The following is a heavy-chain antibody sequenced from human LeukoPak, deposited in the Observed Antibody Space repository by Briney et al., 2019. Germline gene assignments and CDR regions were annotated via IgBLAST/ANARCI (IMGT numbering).Heavy chain of an antibody. Sequence: TGGSLRLSCVGSGFIFSSYDMGWVRQAPGKGLEWVSSISRAGDRTYYEDSVKGRFTISRDNSRNTMYLQMDSLSAEDTAVYYCARGESFAFDVWGQGTMVTVSS. CDR3: ARGESFAFDV. CDR1: GFIFSSYD. V-gene: IGHV3-23*01. CDR2: ISRAGDRT. J-gene: IGHJ3*01.